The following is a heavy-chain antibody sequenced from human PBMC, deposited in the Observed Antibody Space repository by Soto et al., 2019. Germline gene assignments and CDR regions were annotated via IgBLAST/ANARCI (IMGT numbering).Heavy chain of an antibody. D-gene: IGHD6-6*01. V-gene: IGHV3-11*01. CDR1: GFTFSDYY. Sequence: QVQLVESGGALVKPGGSLRLSCAASGFTFSDYYMSWIRQAPGKGLEWVSYIDSRGRTISYADSVKGRFTISRDDAKNSLYLQMNSVRAEDTAVYYCARQAARNYLDFWGQGTLVTVSS. CDR2: IDSRGRTI. J-gene: IGHJ4*02. CDR3: ARQAARNYLDF.